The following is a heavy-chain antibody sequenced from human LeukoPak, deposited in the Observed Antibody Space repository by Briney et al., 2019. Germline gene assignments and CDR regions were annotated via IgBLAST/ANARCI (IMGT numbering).Heavy chain of an antibody. J-gene: IGHJ5*02. Sequence: GGSLRLSCAASGFTFSSYWMHWVRQAPGKGLVWDSRINTDGSSRTYADSVEGRFTISRDNAKNTLYLQMNSLRAEDTAVYYCARGYSSSWSNWFDPWGQGTLVTVSS. D-gene: IGHD6-13*01. CDR1: GFTFSSYW. CDR3: ARGYSSSWSNWFDP. CDR2: INTDGSSR. V-gene: IGHV3-74*01.